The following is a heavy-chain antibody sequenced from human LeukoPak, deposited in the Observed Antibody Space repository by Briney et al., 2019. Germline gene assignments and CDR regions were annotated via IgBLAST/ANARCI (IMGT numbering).Heavy chain of an antibody. CDR3: ARDGAAPY. CDR2: ISSSGGST. V-gene: IGHV3-23*01. Sequence: GGSLRLSCAASGFTFSNYAMSWVRQAPGKGLEWVSGISSSGGSTYYADSVKGRFTISRDNSKNTLYLQMNSLRAEDTAVYYCARDGAAPYWGQGTLVTVSS. CDR1: GFTFSNYA. J-gene: IGHJ4*02. D-gene: IGHD6-13*01.